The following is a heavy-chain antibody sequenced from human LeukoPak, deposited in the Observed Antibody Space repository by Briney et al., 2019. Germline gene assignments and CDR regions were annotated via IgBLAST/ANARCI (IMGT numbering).Heavy chain of an antibody. CDR2: MNPNSGNT. D-gene: IGHD3-3*01. CDR1: GYTFTNYA. Sequence: GASVKVSCKASGYTFTNYALHWVRQAPGQGLEWMGWMNPNSGNTGYAQKFQGRVTMTRNTSISTAYMELSSLRSEDTAVYYCARGRSGTYDFWSGYYVYYFDYWGQGTLVTVSS. CDR3: ARGRSGTYDFWSGYYVYYFDY. V-gene: IGHV1-8*02. J-gene: IGHJ4*02.